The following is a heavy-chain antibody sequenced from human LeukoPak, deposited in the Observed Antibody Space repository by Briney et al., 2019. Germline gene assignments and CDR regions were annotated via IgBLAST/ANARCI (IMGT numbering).Heavy chain of an antibody. CDR1: GFTFDDYA. J-gene: IGHJ6*02. Sequence: GGSLRLSCAASGFTFDDYAMHWVRQAPGKGLEWVSGISWNSGSIGYADSVKGRFTIFRDNAKNSLYLQMNSLRAEDTALYYCAKDLEYSSSSDGMDVWGQGTTVTVSS. D-gene: IGHD6-6*01. V-gene: IGHV3-9*01. CDR2: ISWNSGSI. CDR3: AKDLEYSSSSDGMDV.